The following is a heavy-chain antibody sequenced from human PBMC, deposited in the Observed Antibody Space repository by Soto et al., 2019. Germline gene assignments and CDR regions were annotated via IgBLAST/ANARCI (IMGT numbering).Heavy chain of an antibody. CDR2: MNPNSGNT. CDR3: ARTGYCSGGSCKMTLLRLGDYYYYMDV. V-gene: IGHV1-8*01. Sequence: GASVKVSCKASGYTFTSYDINWVRQATGQGLEWMGCMNPNSGNTGYAQKFQGRVTMTRNTSISTAYMELSSLRSEDTAVYYCARTGYCSGGSCKMTLLRLGDYYYYMDVWGKGTTVTVSS. CDR1: GYTFTSYD. J-gene: IGHJ6*03. D-gene: IGHD2-15*01.